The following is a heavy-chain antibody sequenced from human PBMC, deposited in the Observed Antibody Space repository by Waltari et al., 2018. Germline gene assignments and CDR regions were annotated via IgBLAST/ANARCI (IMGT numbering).Heavy chain of an antibody. V-gene: IGHV3-30*02. Sequence: QVQLVESGGGVVQPGGSLRLSCAPSGFTFIIHGMHCVRQAPGKGLEWVAFIRYDGSNKYYADSVKGRFTISRDNSKNTLYLQMNSLRAEDTAVYYCAKETMVQGVRSLRPFFDYWGQGTLVTVSS. CDR1: GFTFIIHG. J-gene: IGHJ4*02. CDR2: IRYDGSNK. D-gene: IGHD3-10*01. CDR3: AKETMVQGVRSLRPFFDY.